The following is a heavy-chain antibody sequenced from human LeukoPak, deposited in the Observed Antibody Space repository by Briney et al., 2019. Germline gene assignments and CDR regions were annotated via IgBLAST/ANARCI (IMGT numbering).Heavy chain of an antibody. V-gene: IGHV3-30*18. Sequence: GGSLRLSCAASGFTFSSYAMHWVRQAPGKGLEWVAVISYDGSNKYYADSVKGRFTISRDNSKNTLYLQMNSLRAGDTAVYYCAKGSKLVGLTRDRYMAVWGKGTTVTISS. CDR3: AKGSKLVGLTRDRYMAV. CDR2: ISYDGSNK. J-gene: IGHJ6*03. CDR1: GFTFSSYA. D-gene: IGHD3-22*01.